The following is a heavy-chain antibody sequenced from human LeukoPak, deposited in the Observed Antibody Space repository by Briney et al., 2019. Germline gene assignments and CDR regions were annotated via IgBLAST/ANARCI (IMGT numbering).Heavy chain of an antibody. Sequence: SETLSLTCTVSGGSISSSSYYWGWIRQPPGKGLEWIGSIYYSGSTYYNPSLKSRVTISVDTSKNQFSLKLSSVTAADTAVYYCARHVPGQWPYYYYIDVWGKGTTVTVSS. J-gene: IGHJ6*03. CDR1: GGSISSSSYY. D-gene: IGHD6-19*01. V-gene: IGHV4-39*01. CDR3: ARHVPGQWPYYYYIDV. CDR2: IYYSGST.